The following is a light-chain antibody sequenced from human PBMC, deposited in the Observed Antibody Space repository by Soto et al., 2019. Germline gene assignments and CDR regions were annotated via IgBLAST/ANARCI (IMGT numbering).Light chain of an antibody. Sequence: DIQMTQSPSTLSASVGDRVTITCRASQGISSWLAWYQQKPGKAPKLLIYKASSLESGVPSRFSGSGSGTEFTLTISSLQPDDFAVYYCQQYNNWPSITFGQGTRLEN. CDR3: QQYNNWPSIT. V-gene: IGKV1-5*03. CDR2: KAS. CDR1: QGISSW. J-gene: IGKJ5*01.